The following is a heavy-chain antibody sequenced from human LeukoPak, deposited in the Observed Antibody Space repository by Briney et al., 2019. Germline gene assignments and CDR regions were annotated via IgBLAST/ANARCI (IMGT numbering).Heavy chain of an antibody. J-gene: IGHJ4*02. Sequence: PGGSLRLSCAASGFAFNNYVMIWVRQAPGKGLDWFSAISGSGDSTYYADSVKGRFTISRDSSKSTLYLQMTSLTAEDTAVYYCAKGSGASRPYYLDYWGRGTLVTVSS. CDR3: AKGSGASRPYYLDY. CDR1: GFAFNNYV. V-gene: IGHV3-23*01. CDR2: ISGSGDST. D-gene: IGHD3-10*01.